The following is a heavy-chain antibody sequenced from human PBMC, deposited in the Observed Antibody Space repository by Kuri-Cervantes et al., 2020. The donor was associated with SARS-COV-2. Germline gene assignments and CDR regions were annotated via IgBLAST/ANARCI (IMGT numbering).Heavy chain of an antibody. J-gene: IGHJ4*02. CDR1: GYTFTGYY. CDR3: ARGSCSSTSCYFWIFDY. CDR2: INPNSGGT. D-gene: IGHD2-2*01. V-gene: IGHV1-2*02. Sequence: APVKVSCKASGYTFTGYYMHWVRQAPGQGLEWMGWINPNSGGTNYAQKFQGRVTMTRDTSISTAYMELSSLRSEDTAVYYCARGSCSSTSCYFWIFDYWGQGTLVTVSS.